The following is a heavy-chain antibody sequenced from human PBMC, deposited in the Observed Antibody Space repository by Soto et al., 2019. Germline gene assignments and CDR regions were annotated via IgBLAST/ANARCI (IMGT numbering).Heavy chain of an antibody. J-gene: IGHJ6*02. CDR2: ISGSGGST. V-gene: IGHV3-23*01. CDR3: AKCLMVEVYYYGMDV. CDR1: GFTFSSYA. D-gene: IGHD3-10*01. Sequence: EVQLLESGGGLVQPGGSLSLSCAASGFTFSSYAMSWVRQAPGKGLEWVSAISGSGGSTYYADSVKGRFTISRDNSKNTLYLQMNSLSAEDTAVYYCAKCLMVEVYYYGMDVWGQGTTVTVSS.